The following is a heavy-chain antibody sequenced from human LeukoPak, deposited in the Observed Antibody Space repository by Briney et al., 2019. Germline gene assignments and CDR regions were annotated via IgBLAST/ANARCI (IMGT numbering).Heavy chain of an antibody. V-gene: IGHV3-15*01. D-gene: IGHD3-22*01. Sequence: GGSLRLSCAASGFTFSNAWMSWVRQAPGKGLEWVGRIKCKTDGGTTDYAAPVKGRFTISRDDSKNTLYLQMNSLKTEDTVVYYCTTLPYDSSGYHNPPLDYWGQGTQVTVSS. CDR1: GFTFSNAW. CDR3: TTLPYDSSGYHNPPLDY. J-gene: IGHJ4*02. CDR2: IKCKTDGGTT.